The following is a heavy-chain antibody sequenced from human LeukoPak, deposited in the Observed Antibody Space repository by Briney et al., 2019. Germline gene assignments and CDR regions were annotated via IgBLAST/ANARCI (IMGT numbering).Heavy chain of an antibody. V-gene: IGHV3-21*01. CDR2: ISGSSSYI. CDR1: ALTFSSYS. J-gene: IGHJ4*02. CDR3: ARDSTGYGYEEWF. D-gene: IGHD3-3*01. Sequence: GGSLRLSCAASALTFSSYSMYWVRQAPEKGLEWVSSISGSSSYIYYADSVKGRFTISRDNAKNALYLQMNSLRAEDTAVYYCARDSTGYGYEEWFWGQGNLVTVSS.